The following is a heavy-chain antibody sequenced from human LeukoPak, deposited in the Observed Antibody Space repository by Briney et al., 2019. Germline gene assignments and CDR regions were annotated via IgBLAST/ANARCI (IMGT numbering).Heavy chain of an antibody. CDR2: IRSKAYGGTT. J-gene: IGHJ4*02. V-gene: IGHV3-49*04. CDR3: TRAVSSWSK. Sequence: GRSLRLSCTASGFTFGDYAMSWVRQAPGKGLEWVGFIRSKAYGGTTEYAASVKGRFTISRDDSKSIAYLQMNSLKTEDTAVYYCTRAVSSWSKWGQGTLVTVSS. CDR1: GFTFGDYA. D-gene: IGHD6-13*01.